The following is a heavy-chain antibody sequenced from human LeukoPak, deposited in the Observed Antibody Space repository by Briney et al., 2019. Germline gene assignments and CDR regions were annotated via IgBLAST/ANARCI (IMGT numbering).Heavy chain of an antibody. J-gene: IGHJ6*02. CDR1: GFTFSSYA. CDR2: ISGSGGST. CDR3: YYYGMDV. V-gene: IGHV3-23*01. Sequence: GGPLRLSCAASGFTFSSYAMSWVRQAPGKGLEWVSAISGSGGSTYYADSVRGRFTISRDNSKNTLYLQMNSLRAEDTAVYYTYYYGMDVWGQGTTVTVSS.